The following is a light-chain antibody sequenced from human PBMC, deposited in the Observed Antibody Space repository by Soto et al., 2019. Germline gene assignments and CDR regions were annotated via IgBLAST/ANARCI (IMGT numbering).Light chain of an antibody. J-gene: IGKJ1*01. CDR1: QSISSW. CDR3: QQYNSYPWT. V-gene: IGKV1-5*03. Sequence: EIQMTQSPSTLATSLVDRFTITCLASQSISSWLAWYQQKPGKAPKLLIYKASTLESGVPSNFSGSGSGTEFTLTISSLQPEDFATYYCQQYNSYPWTFGQGTKV. CDR2: KAS.